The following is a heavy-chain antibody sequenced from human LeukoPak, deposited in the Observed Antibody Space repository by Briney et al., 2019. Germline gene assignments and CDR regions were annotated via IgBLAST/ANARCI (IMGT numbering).Heavy chain of an antibody. V-gene: IGHV3-21*01. Sequence: GGSLRLSGAASGFTFSSNSITWFRQAPGKGREWVSSISSSSTYIYYADSVKGRFTISRDNAKNSLYLQMNSLRAEDTAVYYCVRDWDHYDFDSWGQGTLVTVSS. J-gene: IGHJ5*01. CDR3: VRDWDHYDFDS. CDR1: GFTFSSNS. D-gene: IGHD5-12*01. CDR2: ISSSSTYI.